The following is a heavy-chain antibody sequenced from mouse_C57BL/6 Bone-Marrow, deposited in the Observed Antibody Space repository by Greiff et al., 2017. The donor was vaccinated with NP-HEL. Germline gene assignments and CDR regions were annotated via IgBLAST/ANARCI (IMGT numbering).Heavy chain of an antibody. D-gene: IGHD3-3*01. CDR2: INPNNGGT. CDR3: ARRRDGTPWFAY. Sequence: VQLQQSGPELVKPGASVKISCKASGYTFTDYYMNWVKQSHGKSLEWIGDINPNNGGTSYNQKFKGKATLPVDKSSSTAYMELRSLTSEDSAVYYCARRRDGTPWFAYWGQGTLVTVSA. V-gene: IGHV1-26*01. CDR1: GYTFTDYY. J-gene: IGHJ3*01.